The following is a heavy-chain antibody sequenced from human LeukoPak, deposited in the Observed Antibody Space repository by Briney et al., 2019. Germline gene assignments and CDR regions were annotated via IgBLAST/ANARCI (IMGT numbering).Heavy chain of an antibody. CDR2: IGGDAVST. CDR3: AKDLWKADY. CDR1: EFTFSSYA. V-gene: IGHV3-23*01. Sequence: GGSLRLSCAASEFTFSSYAMSWVRQAPGKGLEWVSAIGGDAVSTYYADSVKGGFSISRDNSKNTLYLQMNSLRADDTAVYYCAKDLWKADYWGQGTLVTVSS. D-gene: IGHD3-3*01. J-gene: IGHJ4*02.